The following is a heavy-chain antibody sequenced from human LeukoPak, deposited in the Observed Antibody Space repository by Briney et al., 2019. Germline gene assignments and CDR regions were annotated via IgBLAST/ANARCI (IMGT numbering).Heavy chain of an antibody. CDR1: GDSISSYY. CDR2: IYDSKST. Sequence: SETLSLTCTVSGDSISSYYWSWIRQPPGKGLEWIGYIYDSKSTSYNPSLKSRVTISVDTSKNQFSLKLTSVTAADTAVYYCARSYGSKVIGSLGWFDPWGQGTLVTVSS. J-gene: IGHJ5*02. D-gene: IGHD3-10*01. V-gene: IGHV4-59*01. CDR3: ARSYGSKVIGSLGWFDP.